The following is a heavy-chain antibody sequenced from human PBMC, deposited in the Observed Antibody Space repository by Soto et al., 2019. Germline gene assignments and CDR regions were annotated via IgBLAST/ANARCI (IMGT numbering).Heavy chain of an antibody. D-gene: IGHD4-17*01. J-gene: IGHJ4*02. CDR2: MNPNSGNT. CDR3: ARSTNDYGERH. CDR1: GYTFTSYD. V-gene: IGHV1-8*01. Sequence: QVQLVQSGAEVKKPGASVKVSCKASGYTFTSYDINWVRQATGQGLEWMGWMNPNSGNTGYAQKFQGRVTMTRNTSISTADMELSSLRSEDAAFYYCARSTNDYGERHWGQGSLVPVTS.